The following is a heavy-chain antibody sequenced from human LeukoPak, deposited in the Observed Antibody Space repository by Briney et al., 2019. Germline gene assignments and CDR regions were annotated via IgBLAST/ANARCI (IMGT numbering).Heavy chain of an antibody. CDR3: AKDRGTSAYYPIDY. D-gene: IGHD3-22*01. Sequence: GGSLRLSCEVSGFTFSSYAMSWVRQAPGKGLEWVSAISGGGGTTYYADSVKGRFTISRDNSKNTLYLQMNSLSAEDTALYYCAKDRGTSAYYPIDYWGQGTLVTVSS. J-gene: IGHJ4*02. CDR1: GFTFSSYA. CDR2: ISGGGGTT. V-gene: IGHV3-23*01.